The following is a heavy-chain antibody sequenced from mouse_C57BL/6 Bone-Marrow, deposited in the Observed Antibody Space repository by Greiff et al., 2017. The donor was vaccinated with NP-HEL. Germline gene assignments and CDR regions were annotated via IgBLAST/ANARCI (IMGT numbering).Heavy chain of an antibody. D-gene: IGHD2-5*01. Sequence: EVKLQESGPGMVKPSQSLSLTCTVTGYSITSGYDWHWIRHFPGNKLEWMGYISYSGSTNYNPSLKSRISITHDTSKNHFFLKLNSVTTEDTATXYCARGYYSNSAWFAYWGQGTLVTVSA. CDR1: GYSITSGYD. CDR2: ISYSGST. J-gene: IGHJ3*01. V-gene: IGHV3-1*01. CDR3: ARGYYSNSAWFAY.